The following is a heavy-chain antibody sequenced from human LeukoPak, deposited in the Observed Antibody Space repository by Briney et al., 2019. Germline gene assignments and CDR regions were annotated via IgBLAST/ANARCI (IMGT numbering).Heavy chain of an antibody. J-gene: IGHJ6*02. CDR1: GFTFDDYA. D-gene: IGHD3-3*01. Sequence: SLRLSYAPSGFTFDDYAMPGVWRAPREGQEWVSGIGWTGGGIGSADSVKGRFTISRDNAKNSLYLQMSSLRAADTALYYCAKDISYYDFWSGYAGRYNYGMDVWGQGTTVTVSS. CDR2: IGWTGGGI. V-gene: IGHV3-9*01. CDR3: AKDISYYDFWSGYAGRYNYGMDV.